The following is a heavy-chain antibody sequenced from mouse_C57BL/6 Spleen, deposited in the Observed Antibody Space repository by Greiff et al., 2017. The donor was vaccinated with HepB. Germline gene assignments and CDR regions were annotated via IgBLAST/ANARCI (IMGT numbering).Heavy chain of an antibody. CDR1: GYTFTSYW. V-gene: IGHV1-64*01. CDR3: ARTGVYYGNDWFAY. Sequence: VQLQQPGAELVKPGASVKLSCKASGYTFTSYWMHWVKQRPGQGLEWIGMIHPNSGSTNYNEKFKSKATLTVDKSSSTAYMQLSSLTSEDSAVYYCARTGVYYGNDWFAYWGQGTLVTVSA. J-gene: IGHJ3*01. CDR2: IHPNSGST. D-gene: IGHD2-1*01.